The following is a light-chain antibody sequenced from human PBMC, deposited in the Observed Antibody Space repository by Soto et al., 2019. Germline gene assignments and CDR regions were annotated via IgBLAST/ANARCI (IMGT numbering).Light chain of an antibody. CDR3: SSYTSSSTYNYV. J-gene: IGLJ1*01. CDR1: SSDVGGYNY. CDR2: DVS. V-gene: IGLV2-14*01. Sequence: QSALTQPASVSGSPGQSITISCTGTSSDVGGYNYVSWYQQHPGKAPKLMIYDVSNRPSEVSNRFSGSKSGNTASLTISGLQAEDEADYYCSSYTSSSTYNYVFGTGTKVTVL.